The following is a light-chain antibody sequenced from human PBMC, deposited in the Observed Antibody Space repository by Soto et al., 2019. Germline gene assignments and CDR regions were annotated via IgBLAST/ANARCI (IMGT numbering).Light chain of an antibody. V-gene: IGKV3-15*01. CDR3: QQYNDWPLT. Sequence: EIVMTQSPVTLSVSPGERATLSCRASQSVSSNLAWYQQKPGQAPSLLIYGSFTRATGIPTRFSGTGSGTEFTLTISSMQSEDFALYDCQQYNDWPLTFGQGTKVEV. J-gene: IGKJ1*01. CDR1: QSVSSN. CDR2: GSF.